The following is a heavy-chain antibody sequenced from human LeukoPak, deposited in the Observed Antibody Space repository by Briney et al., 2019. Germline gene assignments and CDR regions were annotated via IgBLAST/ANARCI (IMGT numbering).Heavy chain of an antibody. D-gene: IGHD6-19*01. J-gene: IGHJ4*02. CDR3: AKDPHSSGWYYFNY. CDR1: GFTFSSYA. Sequence: GGSLRLSCAASGFTFSSYAMSWVRQAPGKGLEWVSGISGSGGSTYYADSVKGRFTISRDNSKNTLHLQMNSLRAEDTALYYFAKDPHSSGWYYFNYWGQGTLVTVSS. V-gene: IGHV3-23*01. CDR2: ISGSGGST.